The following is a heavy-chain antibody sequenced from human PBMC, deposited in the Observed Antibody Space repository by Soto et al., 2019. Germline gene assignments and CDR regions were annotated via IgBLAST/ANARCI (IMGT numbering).Heavy chain of an antibody. J-gene: IGHJ3*02. Sequence: SETLSLTCTVSGGSISSGDYYWTWIRQPPGKGLEWIGYIYYSGSTNYNPSLKSRVTISVDTSKNQFSLKLSSVTAADTAVYYCARDDLIQYCSGGSCYSIDAFDIWGQGTMVTVSS. CDR3: ARDDLIQYCSGGSCYSIDAFDI. D-gene: IGHD2-15*01. CDR1: GGSISSGDYY. CDR2: IYYSGST. V-gene: IGHV4-61*08.